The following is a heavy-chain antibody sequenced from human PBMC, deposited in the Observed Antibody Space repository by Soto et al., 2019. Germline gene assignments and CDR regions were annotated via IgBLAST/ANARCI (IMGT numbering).Heavy chain of an antibody. J-gene: IGHJ5*02. CDR3: ARHGGFGELYNWFDP. D-gene: IGHD3-10*01. Sequence: TLSLTCTVSGGSISSYYWSWIRQPPGKGLEWIAYIYYSGSTNHNPSLKSRVTISIDTSKNQFSLKLSSVTAADTAVYYCARHGGFGELYNWFDPWGQGTLVTVSS. CDR2: IYYSGST. V-gene: IGHV4-59*08. CDR1: GGSISSYY.